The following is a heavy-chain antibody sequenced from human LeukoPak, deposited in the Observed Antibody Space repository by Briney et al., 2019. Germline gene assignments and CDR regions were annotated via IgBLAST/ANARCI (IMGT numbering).Heavy chain of an antibody. D-gene: IGHD3-22*01. CDR1: GFPFSDFH. CDR3: ARVRPGSSGSYYRTS. V-gene: IGHV3-11*04. CDR2: ITSGGGFK. J-gene: IGHJ4*02. Sequence: PGGSLRLACVGAGFPFSDFHMRSIRQAPGKGLEWVSYITSGGGFKYYADSVKGRFSISRDDSKNSVFLQMNSLRVEDTAVYYCARVRPGSSGSYYRTSWGQGTLVTVSS.